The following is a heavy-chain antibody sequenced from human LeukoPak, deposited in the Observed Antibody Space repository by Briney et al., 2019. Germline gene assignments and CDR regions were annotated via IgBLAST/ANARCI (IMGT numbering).Heavy chain of an antibody. J-gene: IGHJ4*02. Sequence: KSSQTLSLTCTVSGGSISSGSYYWGWIRQPAGKGLEWIGLIYTSGSTNYNPSLKSRVTISVDTSKNQFSLKLSSVTAADTAVYYCARGFFYDSSGYKDYWGQGTLVTVSS. CDR2: IYTSGST. CDR3: ARGFFYDSSGYKDY. D-gene: IGHD3-22*01. V-gene: IGHV4-61*02. CDR1: GGSISSGSYY.